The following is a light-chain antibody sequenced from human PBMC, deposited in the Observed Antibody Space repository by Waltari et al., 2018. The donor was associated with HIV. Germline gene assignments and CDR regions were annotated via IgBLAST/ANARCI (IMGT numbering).Light chain of an antibody. CDR2: DES. CDR1: QDISNY. CDR3: QQYDNRPLT. V-gene: IGKV1-33*01. Sequence: DFQMTQSPSSLSASVGDRVAITCQAGQDISNYLNWYHQKPGKAPNLPIDDESNLETGVPSRFSGSGSRTYFTFTISSLQPEDLATYYCQQYDNRPLTFGGVTTVEIK. J-gene: IGKJ4*01.